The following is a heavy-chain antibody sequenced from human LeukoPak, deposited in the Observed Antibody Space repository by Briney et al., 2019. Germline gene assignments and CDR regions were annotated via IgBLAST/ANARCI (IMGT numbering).Heavy chain of an antibody. CDR3: AKDLSVDY. CDR1: GFTFINYG. D-gene: IGHD2/OR15-2a*01. J-gene: IGHJ4*02. CDR2: IRYDGTNK. Sequence: PGGSLRLSCAASGFTFINYGIHWVRQAPGKGLEWVAFIRYDGTNKYYADSVKGRFTISRDNSKNTLYLQMNSLRAEDMAVYYCAKDLSVDYWGQGXLVTVSS. V-gene: IGHV3-30*02.